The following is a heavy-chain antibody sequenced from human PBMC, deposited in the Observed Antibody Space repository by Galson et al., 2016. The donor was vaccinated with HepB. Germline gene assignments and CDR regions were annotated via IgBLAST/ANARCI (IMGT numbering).Heavy chain of an antibody. V-gene: IGHV3-30*18. CDR3: AKRHEYCPPVGCSVDS. J-gene: IGHJ4*02. Sequence: SLRLSCAASGFTFSNYGMHWVRQAPGKGLEWVAADSMDGRRKFYADSVKGRFTISRDNSNNMLFLQMSSLRVVGTAVYYCAKRHEYCPPVGCSVDSWGQGTLVSVSS. CDR2: DSMDGRRK. CDR1: GFTFSNYG. D-gene: IGHD2/OR15-2a*01.